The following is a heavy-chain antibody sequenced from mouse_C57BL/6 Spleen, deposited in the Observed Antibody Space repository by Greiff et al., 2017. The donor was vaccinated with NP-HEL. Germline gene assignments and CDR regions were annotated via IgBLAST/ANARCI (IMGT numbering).Heavy chain of an antibody. V-gene: IGHV3-6*01. Sequence: EVKLMESGPGLVKPSQSLSLTCSVTGYSITSGYYWNWIRQFPGNKLEWMGYISYDGSNNYNPSLKNRISITRDTSKNQFFLKLNSVTTEDTATYYCARGGGGYPYYFDYWGQGTTLTVSS. CDR1: GYSITSGYY. J-gene: IGHJ2*01. CDR2: ISYDGSN. CDR3: ARGGGGYPYYFDY. D-gene: IGHD2-2*01.